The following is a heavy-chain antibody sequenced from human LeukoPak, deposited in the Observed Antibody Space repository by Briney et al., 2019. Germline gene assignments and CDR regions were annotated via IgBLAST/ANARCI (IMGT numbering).Heavy chain of an antibody. CDR2: IYSGGST. CDR3: AREDETLDPFDY. V-gene: IGHV3-53*01. CDR1: GLTVSSNY. Sequence: PGGSLRLSCAASGLTVSSNYMSWVRQAPGKGLEWVSVIYSGGSTYYADSVKGRFTISRDNSKNTLYLQMNSLRAEDTAVYYCAREDETLDPFDYRGQGTLVTVSS. J-gene: IGHJ4*02.